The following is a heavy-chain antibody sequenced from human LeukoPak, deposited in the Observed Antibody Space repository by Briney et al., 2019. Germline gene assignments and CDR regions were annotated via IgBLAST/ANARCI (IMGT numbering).Heavy chain of an antibody. CDR1: GFTFSSYW. J-gene: IGHJ4*02. CDR3: ARGYPSVLDGSGYPLFDY. V-gene: IGHV3-74*01. CDR2: INSDGSTT. D-gene: IGHD3-3*01. Sequence: PGGSLRLSYAASGFTFSSYWIHWVRQAPGKGLVWVSRINSDGSTTSYADSVRGRFTISRDTAKNTLYLQMNSLRAEDTAVYYCARGYPSVLDGSGYPLFDYWGQGTLVTVSS.